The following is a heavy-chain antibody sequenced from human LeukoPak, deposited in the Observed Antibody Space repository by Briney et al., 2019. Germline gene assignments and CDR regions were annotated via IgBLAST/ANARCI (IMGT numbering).Heavy chain of an antibody. CDR3: ARELGEPHWFDP. V-gene: IGHV1-18*01. D-gene: IGHD1-14*01. Sequence: ASVKVSCEASGYTFTSYGISWVRQAPGQGLKWMGWISAYNGNTNYAQKLQGRVTMTTDTSTSTAYMELRSLRSTDTAVYYGARELGEPHWFDPWGQGTLVTVSS. CDR2: ISAYNGNT. J-gene: IGHJ5*02. CDR1: GYTFTSYG.